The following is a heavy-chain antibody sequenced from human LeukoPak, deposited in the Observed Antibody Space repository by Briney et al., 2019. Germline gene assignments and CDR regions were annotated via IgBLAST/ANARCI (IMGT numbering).Heavy chain of an antibody. J-gene: IGHJ4*02. D-gene: IGHD3-3*01. CDR3: ARGARLLGWFVVGRPPSAYCFDS. Sequence: SETLSLTCAVYGGSFNSYCWTWIRQSPGKGLEWIGEINHSGVTNYNPSLRSRITMSVDTSKNQFALQLHSVTAADSAVYYCARGARLLGWFVVGRPPSAYCFDSWGLGTLVTVSS. V-gene: IGHV4-34*01. CDR2: INHSGVT. CDR1: GGSFNSYC.